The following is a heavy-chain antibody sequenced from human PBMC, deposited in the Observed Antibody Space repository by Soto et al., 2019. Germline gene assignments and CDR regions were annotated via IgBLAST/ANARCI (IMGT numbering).Heavy chain of an antibody. Sequence: QLQLQESGSGLVKPSQNLSLTCAVSGGSISSGGYSWSWIRKPPGKGLETLGYIDHSGSTYYYQSLKSRVTISVDRSKNQFSLKLSSVTAADTAVYYCASRRDSYNYYGYWGQGTLVTVSS. V-gene: IGHV4-30-2*01. J-gene: IGHJ4*02. CDR3: ASRRDSYNYYGY. CDR1: GGSISSGGYS. D-gene: IGHD5-12*01. CDR2: IDHSGST.